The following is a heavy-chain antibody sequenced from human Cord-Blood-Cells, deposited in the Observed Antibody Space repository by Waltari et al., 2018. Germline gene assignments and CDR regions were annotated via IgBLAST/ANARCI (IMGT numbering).Heavy chain of an antibody. Sequence: QVQLQESGPGLVKPSETLSLTCTVSGGSISSHYWSWIRQPPGKGLEWFGYIYYGGSTNSNPSRKSRVTISVDTSKNPFSRKLGSVTAADTAVYYCARSVEMATIFDYWGQGTLVTVSS. CDR1: GGSISSHY. J-gene: IGHJ4*02. CDR2: IYYGGST. D-gene: IGHD5-12*01. CDR3: ARSVEMATIFDY. V-gene: IGHV4-59*11.